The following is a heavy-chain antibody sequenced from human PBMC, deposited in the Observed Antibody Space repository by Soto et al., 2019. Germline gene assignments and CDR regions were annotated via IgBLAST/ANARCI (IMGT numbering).Heavy chain of an antibody. CDR2: IYHTGST. CDR3: ARGTDY. Sequence: ETLSLTCGVSGYSISSGYYWGWIRQPPGKGLEWIGSIYHTGSTYYNPSLKSRVTISVDTSKNHFSLKLSSVTAADTAVYYCARGTDYWGQGTVVTVSS. J-gene: IGHJ4*02. V-gene: IGHV4-38-2*01. CDR1: GYSISSGYY.